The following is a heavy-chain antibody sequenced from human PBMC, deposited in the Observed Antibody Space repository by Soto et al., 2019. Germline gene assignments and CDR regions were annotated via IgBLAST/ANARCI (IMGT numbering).Heavy chain of an antibody. CDR1: GGTFSRSG. D-gene: IGHD5-18*01. CDR2: IVPSVDTT. Sequence: QVQLVQSGTEVKKPGASVKVSCKASGGTFSRSGFHWVRQAPGQGLEWMGMIVPSVDTTNYAQKFQARVTISADQFTRTVYMELRRLRSEDTAVYYCARCPQPPDTADPYTVDVWGQGTRVIVSS. CDR3: ARCPQPPDTADPYTVDV. J-gene: IGHJ6*02. V-gene: IGHV1-69*18.